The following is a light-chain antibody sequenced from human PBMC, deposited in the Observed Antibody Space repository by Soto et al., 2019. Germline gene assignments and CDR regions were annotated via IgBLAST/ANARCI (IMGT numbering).Light chain of an antibody. J-gene: IGLJ1*01. V-gene: IGLV2-23*02. CDR3: CSFVGVTNDV. Sequence: QSVLTQPASVSGSPGQLITISCSGNAVSYQLVSWYQQQPGKAPKLILYNVTRRPSGVSNRFSGFKSGTTASLKTTGLQAEDEADYYCCSFVGVTNDVFGNGTKVTVL. CDR1: GNAVSYQL. CDR2: NVT.